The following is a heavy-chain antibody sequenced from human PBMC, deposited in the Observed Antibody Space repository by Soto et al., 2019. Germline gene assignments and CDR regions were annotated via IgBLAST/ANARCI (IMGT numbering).Heavy chain of an antibody. D-gene: IGHD2-15*01. V-gene: IGHV4-39*01. CDR3: ARPRDYSWFDP. J-gene: IGHJ5*02. Sequence: QLQLQESGPGLVKPSETLSLTCTVSGGSISSSSYYWGWIRQPPGKGLEWIGSIYYSGSTYYNPSLKSRVTISVDTSKNQFSLKLSSVTAADTAVYYCARPRDYSWFDPWGQGTLVTVSS. CDR2: IYYSGST. CDR1: GGSISSSSYY.